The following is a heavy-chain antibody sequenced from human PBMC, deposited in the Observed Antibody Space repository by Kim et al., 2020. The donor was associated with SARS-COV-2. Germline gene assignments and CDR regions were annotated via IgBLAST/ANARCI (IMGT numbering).Heavy chain of an antibody. CDR1: GFTFSNAW. Sequence: GGSLRLSCAASGFTFSNAWMSWVRQAPGKGLEWVGRIKSKTDGGTTDYAAPVKGRFTISRDDSKNTLYLQMNSLKTEDTAVYYCTTHSDYYGSGSYYNTKGNWFDPWGQGTLVTVSS. J-gene: IGHJ5*02. CDR2: IKSKTDGGTT. V-gene: IGHV3-15*01. CDR3: TTHSDYYGSGSYYNTKGNWFDP. D-gene: IGHD3-10*01.